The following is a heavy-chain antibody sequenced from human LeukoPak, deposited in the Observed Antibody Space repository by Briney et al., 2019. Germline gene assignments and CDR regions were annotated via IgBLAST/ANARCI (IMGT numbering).Heavy chain of an antibody. D-gene: IGHD2-15*01. V-gene: IGHV3-15*01. CDR3: TAEMPGSSRASDY. J-gene: IGHJ4*02. CDR2: IKSKTDGGTT. Sequence: PGGSLRLSCAASGFTFSDAWMSWVRQAPRMGLEWVGRIKSKTDGGTTDYAAPVKGRFTISRDDSKNTLYLQINSLKTEDAAVYYCTAEMPGSSRASDYWGQGTLVTVSS. CDR1: GFTFSDAW.